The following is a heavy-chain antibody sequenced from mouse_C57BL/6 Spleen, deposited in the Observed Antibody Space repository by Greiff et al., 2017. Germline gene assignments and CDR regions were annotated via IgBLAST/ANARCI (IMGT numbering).Heavy chain of an antibody. V-gene: IGHV7-1*01. CDR3: ARDAGYYGDWYFDV. CDR2: SRNKANDYTT. CDR1: GFTFSDFY. J-gene: IGHJ1*03. D-gene: IGHD1-1*01. Sequence: EVHLVESGGGLVQSGRSLRLSCATSGFTFSDFYMEWVRQAPGKGLEWIAASRNKANDYTTEYSASVKGRFIVSRDTSQSILYLQMNALRAEDTAIYYCARDAGYYGDWYFDVWGTGTTVTVSS.